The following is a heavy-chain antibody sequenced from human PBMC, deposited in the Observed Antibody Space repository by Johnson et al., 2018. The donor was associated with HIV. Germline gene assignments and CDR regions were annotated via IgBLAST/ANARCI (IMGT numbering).Heavy chain of an antibody. V-gene: IGHV3-30*18. CDR3: AKGESSSSEPDAFDI. CDR2: ISYDGSNK. CDR1: GFTFSSYG. D-gene: IGHD6-6*01. Sequence: QVQLVESGGGVVQPGRSLRLSCAASGFTFSSYGMHWVRQDPGKGLEWVAVISYDGSNKYYADSVKGRFTISRDNSKNTLYLQMNSLRAEDTAVYYCAKGESSSSEPDAFDIWGQGTMVTVSS. J-gene: IGHJ3*02.